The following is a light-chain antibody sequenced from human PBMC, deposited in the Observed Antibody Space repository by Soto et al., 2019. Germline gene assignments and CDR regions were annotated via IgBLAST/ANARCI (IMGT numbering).Light chain of an antibody. CDR2: GVS. CDR1: SSDVGGYNY. Sequence: QSVLTQPASVSGSPGQSITISCTGTSSDVGGYNYVSWYQQHPGKAPKLMIYGVSNRPSGISNRVSGSKSGNTAPLTISGLQAEDEADYYCSSYSSYSAHNVFGTGTKLTVL. V-gene: IGLV2-14*01. CDR3: SSYSSYSAHNV. J-gene: IGLJ1*01.